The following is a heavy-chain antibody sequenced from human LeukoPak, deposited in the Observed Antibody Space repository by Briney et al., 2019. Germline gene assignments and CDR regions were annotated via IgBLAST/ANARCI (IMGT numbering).Heavy chain of an antibody. D-gene: IGHD4-17*01. Sequence: SETLSLTCTVSGYSISSGYYWGWIRQPPGKGLEWIGSIYHSGSTYYNPSLKSRVTISVDTSKNQFSLKLSSVPAADTAVYYCARGGGTTVTVPFDYWGQGTLVTVSS. V-gene: IGHV4-38-2*02. J-gene: IGHJ4*02. CDR1: GYSISSGYY. CDR3: ARGGGTTVTVPFDY. CDR2: IYHSGST.